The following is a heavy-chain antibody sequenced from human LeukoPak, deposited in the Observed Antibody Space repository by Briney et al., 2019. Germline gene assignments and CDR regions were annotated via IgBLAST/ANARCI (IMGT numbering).Heavy chain of an antibody. Sequence: GGSLRLSCVASGFTFSTYGMSWVRQAPGKGLEWVSTISGSGGSTYYADSVKGRFTISRDNSKNTLYLQMNSLRAEDTAVYYCARGGDGSGWGYYYYMDVWGKGTTVTISS. J-gene: IGHJ6*03. CDR2: ISGSGGST. D-gene: IGHD6-19*01. CDR3: ARGGDGSGWGYYYYMDV. V-gene: IGHV3-23*01. CDR1: GFTFSTYG.